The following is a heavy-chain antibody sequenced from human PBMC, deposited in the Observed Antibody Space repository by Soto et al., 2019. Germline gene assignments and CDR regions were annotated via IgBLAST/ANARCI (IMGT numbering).Heavy chain of an antibody. D-gene: IGHD6-25*01. J-gene: IGHJ6*02. CDR3: AKDTYSSGWVNYYYGMDV. Sequence: GGSLRLSCAASGFTFDDYTMHWVRQAPGKGLEWVSLISWDGGSTYYADSVKGRFTISRDSSKNSLYLQMNSLRTEDTALYYCAKDTYSSGWVNYYYGMDVWGQGTTVTVSS. CDR1: GFTFDDYT. CDR2: ISWDGGST. V-gene: IGHV3-43*01.